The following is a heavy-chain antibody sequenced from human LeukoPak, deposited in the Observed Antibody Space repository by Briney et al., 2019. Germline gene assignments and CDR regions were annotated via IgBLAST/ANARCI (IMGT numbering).Heavy chain of an antibody. CDR3: ARDLRSQWLVARFDP. D-gene: IGHD6-19*01. CDR1: GYTFIGYY. Sequence: ASVKVSCKASGYTFIGYYMHWVRQAPGQGLEWMGRINPNSGGTNYAQKFQGRVTMTRDTSISTAYMELSRLRSDDTAVYYCARDLRSQWLVARFDPWGQGTLVTVSS. J-gene: IGHJ5*02. V-gene: IGHV1-2*06. CDR2: INPNSGGT.